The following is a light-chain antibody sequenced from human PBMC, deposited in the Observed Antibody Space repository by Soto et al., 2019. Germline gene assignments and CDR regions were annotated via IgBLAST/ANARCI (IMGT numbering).Light chain of an antibody. CDR2: GAS. V-gene: IGKV3-20*01. CDR3: QQYGSSPRT. Sequence: SVLTQSPGTLSLSSGERATLSCRASQSVSSSYLAWYQQKPGQAPRLLIYGASSRATGIPDRFSGSGSGTDFTLTISRLEPEDFAVYYCQQYGSSPRTFGQGTKVDIK. CDR1: QSVSSSY. J-gene: IGKJ1*01.